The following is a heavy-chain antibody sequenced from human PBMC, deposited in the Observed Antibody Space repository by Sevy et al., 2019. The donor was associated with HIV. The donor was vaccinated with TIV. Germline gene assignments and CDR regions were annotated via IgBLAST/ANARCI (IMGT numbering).Heavy chain of an antibody. CDR2: IKSRPDGGAT. CDR3: STDPIIVLLVTDGMDV. V-gene: IGHV3-15*01. D-gene: IGHD2-8*02. J-gene: IGHJ6*02. CDR1: GFTFSYAW. Sequence: GGSLRLSCVASGFTFSYAWMSWVHQAPGKGLEWVGRIKSRPDGGATDYAAPVKGRFTISRDDSKNTLYLQMNSLKTEDTAVYYCSTDPIIVLLVTDGMDVWGQGTTVTVSS.